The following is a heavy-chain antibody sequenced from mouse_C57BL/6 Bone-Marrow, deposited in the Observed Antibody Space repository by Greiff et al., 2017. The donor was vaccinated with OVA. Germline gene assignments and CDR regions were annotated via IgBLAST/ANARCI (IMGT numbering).Heavy chain of an antibody. CDR3: GTVFITTVSYAMDY. CDR1: GYSFTSYY. V-gene: IGHV1-66*01. Sequence: QVQLQQSGPELVKPGASVKISCKASGYSFTSYYIHWVKQRPGQGLEWIGWIYPGSGNTKYNEKFKGKATLTADTSSSTAYMQLSSLTSEDSAVYYCGTVFITTVSYAMDYWGQGTSVTVSS. J-gene: IGHJ4*01. D-gene: IGHD1-1*01. CDR2: IYPGSGNT.